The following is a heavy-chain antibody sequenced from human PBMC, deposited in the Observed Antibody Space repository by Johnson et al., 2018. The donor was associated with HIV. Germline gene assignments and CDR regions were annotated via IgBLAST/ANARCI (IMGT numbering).Heavy chain of an antibody. Sequence: QVQLVESRGGVVQPGRSLRLSCAASGLTFGSYPLHWVRQAPGRGLEWVAVIWYGGRTGYADSVKGRFTISRDDAKNSLYLQMNSLRAEDTGLYYCARESIFGVVIYAFDLWGQGTMVTVSS. CDR3: ARESIFGVVIYAFDL. CDR2: IWYGGRT. J-gene: IGHJ3*01. D-gene: IGHD3-3*01. V-gene: IGHV3-33*08. CDR1: GLTFGSYP.